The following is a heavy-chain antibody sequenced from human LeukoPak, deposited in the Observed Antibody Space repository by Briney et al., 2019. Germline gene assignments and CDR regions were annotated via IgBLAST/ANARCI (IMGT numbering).Heavy chain of an antibody. V-gene: IGHV4-4*07. CDR3: ARDTGPRDFYYYYYMDV. D-gene: IGHD3-3*01. Sequence: SETLSLTCTVSGGSISSYYWSWIRQPAGKGLEWIGRIYTSGSTNYNPSLKSRVTMSVDTSKNKFSLKLSSVTAADTAVYYCARDTGPRDFYYYYYMDVWGKGTTVTVSS. CDR1: GGSISSYY. J-gene: IGHJ6*03. CDR2: IYTSGST.